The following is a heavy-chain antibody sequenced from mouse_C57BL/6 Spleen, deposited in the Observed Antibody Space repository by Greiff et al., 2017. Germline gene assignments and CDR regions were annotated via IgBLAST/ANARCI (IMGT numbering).Heavy chain of an antibody. CDR3: AREAGSGFAY. J-gene: IGHJ3*01. Sequence: VKLMESGPELVKPGASVKISCKASGYSFTSYYIHWVKQRPGQGLEWIGWIYPGSGNTKYNEKFKGKATLTADTSSSTAYMQLSSLTSEDSAVYYCAREAGSGFAYWGQGTLVTVSA. V-gene: IGHV1-66*01. CDR1: GYSFTSYY. CDR2: IYPGSGNT. D-gene: IGHD4-1*01.